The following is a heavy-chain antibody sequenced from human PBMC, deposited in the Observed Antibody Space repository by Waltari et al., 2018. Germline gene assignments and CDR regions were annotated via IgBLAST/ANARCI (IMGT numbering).Heavy chain of an antibody. CDR3: TGSIAARDAFDI. CDR1: GFTFNDYD. J-gene: IGHJ3*02. V-gene: IGHV3-9*01. Sequence: EVQLVESGGGLVQPGRSLRLSCAASGFTFNDYDMHWVRQAPGKGLEWVSGISWKSGSIGYADSVKGRFTISRDNAKSSLYLQMNSLRAEDTALYYCTGSIAARDAFDIWGQGTMVTASS. CDR2: ISWKSGSI. D-gene: IGHD6-6*01.